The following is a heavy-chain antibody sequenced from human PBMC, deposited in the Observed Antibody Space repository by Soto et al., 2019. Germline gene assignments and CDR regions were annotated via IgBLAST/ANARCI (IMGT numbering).Heavy chain of an antibody. CDR2: FDPEDGET. D-gene: IGHD3-22*01. V-gene: IGHV1-24*01. J-gene: IGHJ3*02. CDR3: ATAPPYYYDSSGSGRDAFDI. CDR1: GYTLTELS. Sequence: GASVKVSCKVSGYTLTELSMHWVRQAPGKGLEWMGGFDPEDGETIYAQKFQGRVTMTEDTSTDTAYMELSSLRSEDTAVYYCATAPPYYYDSSGSGRDAFDIWGQGTMVTVSS.